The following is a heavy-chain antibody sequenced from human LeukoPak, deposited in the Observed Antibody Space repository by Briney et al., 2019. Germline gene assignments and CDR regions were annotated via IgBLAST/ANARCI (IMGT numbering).Heavy chain of an antibody. CDR3: ARESVLEWLFSNYYYYYMDV. CDR2: MNPNSGNT. D-gene: IGHD3-3*01. J-gene: IGHJ6*03. CDR1: GYTFTSYD. V-gene: IGHV1-8*01. Sequence: GASVTVSCKASGYTFTSYDINWVRQATGQGLEWMGWMNPNSGNTGYAQKFQGRVTITRNTSISTAYMELSSLRSEDTAVYYCARESVLEWLFSNYYYYYMDVWGKGTTVTVSS.